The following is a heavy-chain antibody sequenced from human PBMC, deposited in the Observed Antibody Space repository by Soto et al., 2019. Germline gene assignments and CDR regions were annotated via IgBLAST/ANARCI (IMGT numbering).Heavy chain of an antibody. CDR2: IYYSGST. CDR3: ARHPPSYSNYGSNWFDP. J-gene: IGHJ5*02. D-gene: IGHD4-4*01. CDR1: GGSISSGGYS. V-gene: IGHV4-30-2*03. Sequence: PSETLSLTCAVSGGSISSGGYSWSWIRQPPGKGLEWIGYIYYSGSTYYNPSLKSRVTISVDTSKNQFSLKLSSVTAADTAVYYCARHPPSYSNYGSNWFDPWGQGTLVTVSS.